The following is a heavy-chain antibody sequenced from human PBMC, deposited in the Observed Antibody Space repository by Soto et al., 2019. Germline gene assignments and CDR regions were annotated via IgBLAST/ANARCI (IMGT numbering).Heavy chain of an antibody. D-gene: IGHD2-15*01. CDR3: ARRGSYCSGGSCEDYYYYYGMDV. CDR2: ISGSGGST. Sequence: GGSLRLSCAASGFTFSSYAMSWVRQAPGKGLEWVSAISGSGGSTYYADSVKGRFTISRDNSKNTLYLQMNSLRAEDTAVYYCARRGSYCSGGSCEDYYYYYGMDVWGQGTTVTVSS. V-gene: IGHV3-23*01. CDR1: GFTFSSYA. J-gene: IGHJ6*02.